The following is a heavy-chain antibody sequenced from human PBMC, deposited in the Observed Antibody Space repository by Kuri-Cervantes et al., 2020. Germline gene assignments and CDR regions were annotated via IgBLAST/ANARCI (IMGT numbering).Heavy chain of an antibody. CDR1: GFTFSSYW. CDR3: AKDKTYIPQAFDI. J-gene: IGHJ3*02. CDR2: IKQDGSEK. V-gene: IGHV3-7*03. Sequence: GGSLRLSCAASGFTFSSYWMSWVRQAPGKGLEWVANIKQDGSEKYYVDSVKGRFTISRDNAKNSLYLQMNSLRAEDTALYYCAKDKTYIPQAFDIWGQGAMVTVSS.